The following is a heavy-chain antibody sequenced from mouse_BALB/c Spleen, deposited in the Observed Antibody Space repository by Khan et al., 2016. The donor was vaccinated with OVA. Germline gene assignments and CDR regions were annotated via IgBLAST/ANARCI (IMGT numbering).Heavy chain of an antibody. CDR2: IIPSNDYT. CDR1: GYTFTTYT. V-gene: IGHV1-4*01. D-gene: IGHD2-12*01. CDR3: VKWGACDSSDGWFAY. Sequence: QVQLKQSGAELARPGASVKMSCKASGYTFTTYTIHWVKQGPGQGLEWIGYIIPSNDYTNYNQKFKDRATLTADKSSSTAYMQLSSLTSEDSAVYSCVKWGACDSSDGWFAYWGQGTLVTVSA. J-gene: IGHJ3*01.